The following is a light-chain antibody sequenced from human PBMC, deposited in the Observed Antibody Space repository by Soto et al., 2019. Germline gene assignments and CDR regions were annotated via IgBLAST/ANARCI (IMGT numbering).Light chain of an antibody. J-gene: IGKJ5*01. CDR1: QDISNY. Sequence: DIQMTQSPSSLSASVGDRVTITCQASQDISNYLNWYQQKPGKAPKLLIYDASNLETGVPSRFSGRGSGTDFTFTISSLQPEDIATYYCQQYDNLPPGITFGQGTRLEMK. CDR3: QQYDNLPPGIT. V-gene: IGKV1-33*01. CDR2: DAS.